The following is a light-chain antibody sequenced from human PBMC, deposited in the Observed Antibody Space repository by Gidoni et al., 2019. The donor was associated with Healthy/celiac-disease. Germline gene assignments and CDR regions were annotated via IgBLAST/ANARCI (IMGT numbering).Light chain of an antibody. CDR2: AAS. CDR1: QSVSSY. J-gene: IGKJ1*01. Sequence: EIVLTQSPGTLSLSPGERATLSCRASQSVSSYLAWYQQKPGQAPRLLIYAASNRATGIPDRFSGSGSGTDFTLTISRLEPEDFAVYYCQQYLRFWTFGQGTKVEIK. V-gene: IGKV3-20*01. CDR3: QQYLRFWT.